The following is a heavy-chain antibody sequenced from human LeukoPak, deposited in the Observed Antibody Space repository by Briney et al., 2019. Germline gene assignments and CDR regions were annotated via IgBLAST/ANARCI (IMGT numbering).Heavy chain of an antibody. Sequence: PSETLSLTCTVSGGSINNYYCSWIRQSAGKGLEWIGRTYTSGSTNYNPSLESRVTMSVDTSKNQFSLNLSSVTAADTAVYFCARGGRQQLVNLWGQGTLVTVSP. CDR3: ARGGRQQLVNL. CDR1: GGSINNYY. V-gene: IGHV4-4*07. J-gene: IGHJ4*02. CDR2: TYTSGST. D-gene: IGHD6-13*01.